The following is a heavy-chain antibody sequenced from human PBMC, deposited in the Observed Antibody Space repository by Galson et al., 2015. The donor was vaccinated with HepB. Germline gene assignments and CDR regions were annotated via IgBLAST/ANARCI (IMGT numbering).Heavy chain of an antibody. CDR2: IWYDGSNK. CDR1: GFTFSSYG. Sequence: SLRLSCAASGFTFSSYGMHWVRQAPGKGLEWVAVIWYDGSNKYYADSVKGRFTISRDNSKNTLYLQMNSLRAEDTAVYYCARSYSNGWSIDYWGQGTLVTVSS. CDR3: ARSYSNGWSIDY. D-gene: IGHD6-19*01. V-gene: IGHV3-33*01. J-gene: IGHJ4*02.